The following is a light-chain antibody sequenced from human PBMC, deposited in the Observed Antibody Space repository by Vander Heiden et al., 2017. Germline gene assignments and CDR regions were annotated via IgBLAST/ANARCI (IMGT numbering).Light chain of an antibody. CDR3: QQDDSYPDT. CDR2: AAS. J-gene: IGKJ2*01. V-gene: IGKV1-8*01. Sequence: AIRITQSPSSLSASTGDRVTITCRASQGISSYLAWYQQKPGKAPKLLIYAASTLQSGVPSRFSGSGSGTEFTLTISCLQSEDFATYYCQQDDSYPDTFGQGTKLEIK. CDR1: QGISSY.